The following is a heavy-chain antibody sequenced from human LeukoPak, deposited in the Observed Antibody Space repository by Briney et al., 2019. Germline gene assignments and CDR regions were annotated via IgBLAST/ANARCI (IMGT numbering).Heavy chain of an antibody. J-gene: IGHJ6*03. CDR3: AKGSGWYYYMDV. CDR1: GFTFSTYT. CDR2: ITTSSSYI. V-gene: IGHV3-21*04. D-gene: IGHD6-19*01. Sequence: GGSLRLSCAASGFTFSTYTMNWVRQAPGKGLEWVSSITTSSSYIYYADSVKGRFTISRDNSKNTLYLQMNSLRAEDTAVYYCAKGSGWYYYMDVWGKGTTVTISS.